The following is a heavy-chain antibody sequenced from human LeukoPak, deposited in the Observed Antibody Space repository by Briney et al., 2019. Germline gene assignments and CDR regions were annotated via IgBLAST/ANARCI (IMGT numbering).Heavy chain of an antibody. V-gene: IGHV3-30*18. Sequence: GRSLRLSCAASGFTFSSYGMHWVRQAPGKGLEWVAVISYDGSNKYYADSVKGRFTISRDNSKNTLYPQMNSLRAEDTAVYYCANSDVAYSKNWGQGTLVTVSS. CDR1: GFTFSSYG. CDR3: ANSDVAYSKN. D-gene: IGHD2-15*01. J-gene: IGHJ4*02. CDR2: ISYDGSNK.